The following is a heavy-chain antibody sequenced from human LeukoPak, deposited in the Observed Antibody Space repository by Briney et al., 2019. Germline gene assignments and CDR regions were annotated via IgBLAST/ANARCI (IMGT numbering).Heavy chain of an antibody. V-gene: IGHV5-51*01. CDR3: ARRGGYYSNYPVDF. Sequence: GESLKISCKGSGYRFTNYWIGWVRQMPGKGLEWMGIIYPGDSETRYSPSFQGQVTISADKSISTAYLQWSSLKASDTAVYYCARRGGYYSNYPVDFWGQGTLVTVSS. CDR1: GYRFTNYW. J-gene: IGHJ4*02. D-gene: IGHD4-11*01. CDR2: IYPGDSET.